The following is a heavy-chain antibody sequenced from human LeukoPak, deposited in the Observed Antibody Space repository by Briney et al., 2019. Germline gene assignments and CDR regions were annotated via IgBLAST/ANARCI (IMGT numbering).Heavy chain of an antibody. V-gene: IGHV1-46*01. D-gene: IGHD6-13*01. CDR1: GYTFTGYY. Sequence: ASVKVSCKASGYTFTGYYMHWVRQAPGQGLEWMGIINPSGGSTSYAQKFQGRVTMTRDMSTSTVYMELSSLRSEDTAVYYCARDRLRSSWYVHYYYYMDVWGKGTTVTVSS. CDR2: INPSGGST. J-gene: IGHJ6*03. CDR3: ARDRLRSSWYVHYYYYMDV.